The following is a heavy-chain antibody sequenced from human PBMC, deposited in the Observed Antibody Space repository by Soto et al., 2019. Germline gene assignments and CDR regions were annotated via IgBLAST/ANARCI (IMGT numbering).Heavy chain of an antibody. CDR2: IYHSGST. D-gene: IGHD2-21*01. J-gene: IGHJ5*02. V-gene: IGHV4-59*12. CDR3: ATLPPRIVVSLLPIPT. Sequence: SETLSLTCTVSGASMNNYYWTWIRQPPGKGLEWIGYIYHSGSTYYNPSLKSRVTISVDRSKNQFSLRLRSVTAADTAVYYCATLPPRIVVSLLPIPTWGQGILVTVSS. CDR1: GASMNNYY.